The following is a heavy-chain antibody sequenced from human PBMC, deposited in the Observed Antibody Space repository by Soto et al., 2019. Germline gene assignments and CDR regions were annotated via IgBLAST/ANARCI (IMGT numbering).Heavy chain of an antibody. V-gene: IGHV1-69*13. Sequence: SVKVSCKASVGSFSSYAISWVRQAPGQGLEWMGGIIPIFGTANYAQKFQGRVTITADESTSSAYMELSSLRSEDTAVYYCARDVCSSTSCYVGFYYYYGMDVWGQGTTVTVSS. D-gene: IGHD2-2*01. J-gene: IGHJ6*02. CDR1: VGSFSSYA. CDR2: IIPIFGTA. CDR3: ARDVCSSTSCYVGFYYYYGMDV.